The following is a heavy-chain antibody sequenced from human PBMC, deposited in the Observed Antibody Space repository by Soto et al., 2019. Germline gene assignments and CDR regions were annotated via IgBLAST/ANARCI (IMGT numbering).Heavy chain of an antibody. CDR1: GGTFSIYA. D-gene: IGHD2-2*02. J-gene: IGHJ5*02. V-gene: IGHV1-69*06. CDR2: IIPIFGTA. Sequence: SVKVSCKASGGTFSIYAISGVLQSPLRWLEWMGGIIPIFGTANYAQKFQGRVTITADKSTSTAYMELSSLRSEDTAVYYCARDYCSSTSCYTGWFDPWGQGTLVTVSS. CDR3: ARDYCSSTSCYTGWFDP.